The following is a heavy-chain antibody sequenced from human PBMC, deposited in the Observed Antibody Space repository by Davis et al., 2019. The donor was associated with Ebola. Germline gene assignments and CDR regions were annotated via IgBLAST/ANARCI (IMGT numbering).Heavy chain of an antibody. D-gene: IGHD6-13*01. J-gene: IGHJ3*02. CDR1: GFTFRNYV. CDR3: VKDSSNSWFDI. V-gene: IGHV3-23*01. Sequence: GGSLRLSCETSGFTFRNYVMSWVPQAPGQGLDRVSTFGTVGDTYYADSVKGRFAMSRDNSRGTLYLQMNSLRVEDSAIYYCVKDSSNSWFDIWGQGTLVTVSS. CDR2: FGTVGDT.